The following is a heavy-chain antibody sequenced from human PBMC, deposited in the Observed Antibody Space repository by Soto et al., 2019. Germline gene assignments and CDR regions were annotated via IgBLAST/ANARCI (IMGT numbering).Heavy chain of an antibody. Sequence: SETLSLTCAVYGGSFSGYYWSWIRQPPGKGLEWIGEINHSGSTNYNPSLKSRVTISVDTSKNQFSLRLGSVTAADTAVYYCARGPTSYDYIWGSYRPHTRPFDYWGQGTLVTVSS. V-gene: IGHV4-34*01. CDR3: ARGPTSYDYIWGSYRPHTRPFDY. D-gene: IGHD3-16*02. CDR2: INHSGST. CDR1: GGSFSGYY. J-gene: IGHJ4*02.